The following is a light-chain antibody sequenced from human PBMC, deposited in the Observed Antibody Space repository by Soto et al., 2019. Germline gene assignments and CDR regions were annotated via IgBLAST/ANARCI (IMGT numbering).Light chain of an antibody. CDR2: AAS. V-gene: IGKV1-6*01. CDR1: RDVGSD. CDR3: LQDYGDSWT. Sequence: TQMTQSPLSLSASVGEKIIITCRASRDVGSDVSWYQQKPGQAPKXVIYAASNLYTGVPSRFSGRRSGTEFTITISSLQPEDVESYYCLQDYGDSWTFGQGTKVDI. J-gene: IGKJ1*01.